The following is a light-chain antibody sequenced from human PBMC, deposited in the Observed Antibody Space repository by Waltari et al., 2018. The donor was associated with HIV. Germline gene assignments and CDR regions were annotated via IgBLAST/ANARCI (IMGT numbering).Light chain of an antibody. CDR2: NTS. J-gene: IGKJ1*01. V-gene: IGKV3-20*01. CDR1: QNVGNNY. CDR3: HQYAYSPRT. Sequence: EIVLTQSPGTLSLSPGERATLSCRASQNVGNNYLAWFQQKPGQAPRLLVYNTSTRATGIPDRFSGSGSGTHFTLTISRLEPEDFAVYYCHQYAYSPRTFGQGTKVEI.